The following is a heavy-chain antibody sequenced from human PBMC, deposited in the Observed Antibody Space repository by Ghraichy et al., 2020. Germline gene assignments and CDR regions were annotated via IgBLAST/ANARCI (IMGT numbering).Heavy chain of an antibody. D-gene: IGHD5-12*01. Sequence: GGSLRLSCAASGFTFSSYWMSWVRQAPGKGLEWVANIKQDGSEKYYVDSVKGRFTISRDNAKNSLYLQMNSLRAEDTAVYYCARTRGYSGYDIFDYWGQGTLVTVSS. CDR2: IKQDGSEK. J-gene: IGHJ4*02. V-gene: IGHV3-7*01. CDR1: GFTFSSYW. CDR3: ARTRGYSGYDIFDY.